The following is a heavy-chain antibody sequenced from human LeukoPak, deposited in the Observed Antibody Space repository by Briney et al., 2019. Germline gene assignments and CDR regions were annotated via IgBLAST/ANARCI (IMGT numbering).Heavy chain of an antibody. CDR3: ARGVYIVATISNNWFDP. J-gene: IGHJ5*02. D-gene: IGHD5-12*01. V-gene: IGHV4-59*01. CDR1: GGSISSYY. Sequence: SETLSLTCTVSGGSISSYYWSWIRQPPGKGLEWIGYIYYSGSTNYNPSLKSRATISVDTSKNQFSLKLSSVTAADTAVYYCARGVYIVATISNNWFDPWGQGTLVTVSS. CDR2: IYYSGST.